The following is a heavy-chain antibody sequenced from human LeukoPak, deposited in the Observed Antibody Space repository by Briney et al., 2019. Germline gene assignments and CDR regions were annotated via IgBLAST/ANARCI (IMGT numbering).Heavy chain of an antibody. Sequence: GGSLRLSCAASGYTFNNYGMHWVRQAPGKGLEWLAFIRYDGSNTYYADSVKGRFTVSRDDSKNTLYLQMNSLRGDDTAVYYCAKDGTSYYYIYYWGQGTLVTVSS. CDR1: GYTFNNYG. CDR3: AKDGTSYYYIYY. CDR2: IRYDGSNT. D-gene: IGHD2/OR15-2a*01. J-gene: IGHJ4*02. V-gene: IGHV3-30*02.